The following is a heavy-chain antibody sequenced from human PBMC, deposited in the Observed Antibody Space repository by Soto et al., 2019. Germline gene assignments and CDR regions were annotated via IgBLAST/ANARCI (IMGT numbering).Heavy chain of an antibody. CDR2: IYPSDSDT. CDR1: GYSFTSNC. Sequence: PGESLKISCKVSGYSFTSNCIGGGRQMRWKRLEWMGIIYPSDSDTRYSPSFQGQVTISTDKSISTAYLQWSSLKASDTAMYYCARRGSSGWYATYWGQGTLVTVSS. D-gene: IGHD6-19*01. CDR3: ARRGSSGWYATY. V-gene: IGHV5-51*01. J-gene: IGHJ4*02.